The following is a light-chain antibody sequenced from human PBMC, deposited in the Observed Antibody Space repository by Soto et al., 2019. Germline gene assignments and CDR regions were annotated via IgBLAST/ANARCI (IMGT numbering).Light chain of an antibody. CDR3: KKYTNAPT. CDR1: QGISNY. Sequence: DIQMTQSPSSLSASVGDRVTITCRASQGISNYLAWYQQIPGKVPKLLISAASTLQSGVPSRFSGSGSGTDFTLTISSLQLEDVETNYCKKYTNAPTFGGGPKGEIK. V-gene: IGKV1-27*01. J-gene: IGKJ4*01. CDR2: AAS.